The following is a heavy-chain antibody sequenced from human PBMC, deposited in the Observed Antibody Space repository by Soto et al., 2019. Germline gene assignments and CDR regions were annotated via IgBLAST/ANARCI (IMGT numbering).Heavy chain of an antibody. CDR3: ATDWGAAGRGTAGGYSYHYGMDV. J-gene: IGHJ6*04. Sequence: EVQLAESGGGLVQPGGSLRLSCLASEFTFNTYRMNWVRQAPGRGLEWVSNIKGDGSGKNYVDSVKGRFTICRDNAKNVLNFKMTCMRGEYTAVDFCATDWGAAGRGTAGGYSYHYGMDVWGKGTTVTVSS. D-gene: IGHD3-10*01. CDR1: EFTFNTYR. CDR2: IKGDGSGK. V-gene: IGHV3-7*05.